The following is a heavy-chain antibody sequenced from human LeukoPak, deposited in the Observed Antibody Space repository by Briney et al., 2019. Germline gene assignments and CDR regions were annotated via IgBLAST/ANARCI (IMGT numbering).Heavy chain of an antibody. J-gene: IGHJ4*02. D-gene: IGHD2-15*01. CDR2: ISSNGGNT. Sequence: AGGSLRLSCAASGFFFSRYAMHWVRQAPGKGLEYVSAISSNGGNTFYADSVKGRFTISRDNSKNTLYLQMGSLSAEDMAVYYCAKARRVVVVAASDYWGQGTLVTVSS. CDR1: GFFFSRYA. V-gene: IGHV3-64*02. CDR3: AKARRVVVVAASDY.